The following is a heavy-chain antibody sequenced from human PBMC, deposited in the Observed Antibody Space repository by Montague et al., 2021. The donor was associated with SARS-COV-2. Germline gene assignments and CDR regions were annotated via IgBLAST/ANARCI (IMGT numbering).Heavy chain of an antibody. CDR1: GGSISIFY. V-gene: IGHV4-59*01. D-gene: IGHD3-22*01. Sequence: SETLSLTCTASGGSISIFYYCWIRQSPGKGLEWIGSVYCSGYHSXKPSCKGRLTISVDTSKNLVSLNLNSVTTADTALYYCARDAPQYSYETSGYFGGIYGIWGRGTFVTVSS. CDR2: VYCSGYH. J-gene: IGHJ3*02. CDR3: ARDAPQYSYETSGYFGGIYGI.